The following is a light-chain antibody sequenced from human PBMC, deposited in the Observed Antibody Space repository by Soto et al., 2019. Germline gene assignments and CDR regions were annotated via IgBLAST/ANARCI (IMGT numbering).Light chain of an antibody. CDR1: QDISNY. Sequence: DIPMTQSPSSLSASIGDRVTITCRASQDISNYLAWYQQKPGTAPKSLIYGASTLQSGVSSRFSGSGSGTDFTLTISSLQPEDVATYYCQKYNSAPYTFGQGTKLEIK. CDR2: GAS. J-gene: IGKJ2*01. V-gene: IGKV1-27*01. CDR3: QKYNSAPYT.